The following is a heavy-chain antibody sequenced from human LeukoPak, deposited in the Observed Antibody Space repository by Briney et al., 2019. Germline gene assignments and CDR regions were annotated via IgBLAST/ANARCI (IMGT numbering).Heavy chain of an antibody. CDR3: ARGGFGSSTWYFEVDP. V-gene: IGHV4-59*01. D-gene: IGHD6-13*01. CDR2: IYYSGST. Sequence: SETLFLTCSVSGGSIRPYYWTWIRQPPGKGLEWIGCIYYSGSTNYNPSLKSRVTISVDTSKNQFSLKLTSVTAADTAVYYCARGGFGSSTWYFEVDPWGQGTLVTVSS. CDR1: GGSIRPYY. J-gene: IGHJ5*02.